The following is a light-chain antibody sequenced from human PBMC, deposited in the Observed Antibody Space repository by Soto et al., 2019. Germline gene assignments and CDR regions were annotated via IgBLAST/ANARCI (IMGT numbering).Light chain of an antibody. CDR1: QRVSSSL. CDR2: GAS. V-gene: IGKV3-20*01. J-gene: IGKJ1*01. Sequence: EIVLTQSPGTLSLSPGERGNLFCKARQRVSSSLLAWYQQKPCQAPRLLIYGASSRANGIPDRFSGSGSGTDFTLTISRLEAEDFALYYCQQSGSSLWTFGQGTKVEIK. CDR3: QQSGSSLWT.